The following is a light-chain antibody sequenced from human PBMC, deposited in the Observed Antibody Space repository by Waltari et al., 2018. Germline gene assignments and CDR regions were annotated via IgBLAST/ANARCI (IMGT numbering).Light chain of an antibody. CDR2: DAS. V-gene: IGKV1-39*01. Sequence: DIEMTQSPSSLSASVGDRVIITCRASQSIGPYINWYQQKPGPAPKLLIYDASILQTGVPSKFSGSGSGTVFTLTISSLQPEEFATYYCQQNSNVPPTFGLGTKVEIK. J-gene: IGKJ1*01. CDR3: QQNSNVPPT. CDR1: QSIGPY.